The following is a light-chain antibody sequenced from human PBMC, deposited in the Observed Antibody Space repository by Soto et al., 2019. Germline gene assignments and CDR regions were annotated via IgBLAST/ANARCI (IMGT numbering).Light chain of an antibody. CDR2: SST. J-gene: IGKJ3*01. CDR1: QTIYHA. CDR3: QQSFTSIFT. Sequence: DIQMTQSPSSLSASVGDRVTITCRASQTIYHALNWYHQKPGKAPRLLISSSTALQRGVPSRFSGSGYGAEFTLIISSLLPEDFGTYYWQQSFTSIFTVGPGTKVDV. V-gene: IGKV1-39*01.